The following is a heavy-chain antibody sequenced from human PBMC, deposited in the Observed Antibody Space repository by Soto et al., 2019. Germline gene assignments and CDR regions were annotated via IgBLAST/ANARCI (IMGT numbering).Heavy chain of an antibody. CDR2: IKSKTDGGTT. V-gene: IGHV3-15*07. CDR1: GFTFSNPC. CDR3: TTDRAPITMIWPPSGMDV. Sequence: AGGSLRLSCAASGFTFSNPCMNCVRQAPGKGLEWVGRIKSKTDGGTTDYVAPVKGRFTISRDDSKNTLYLQMNSLKTEDTAVYYCTTDRAPITMIWPPSGMDVWGQGTTVTVSS. J-gene: IGHJ6*02. D-gene: IGHD3-22*01.